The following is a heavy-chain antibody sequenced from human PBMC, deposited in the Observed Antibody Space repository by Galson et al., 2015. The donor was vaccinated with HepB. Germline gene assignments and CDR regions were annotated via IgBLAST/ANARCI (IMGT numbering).Heavy chain of an antibody. D-gene: IGHD2-21*01. Sequence: SLRLSCAASGFTVSSNYMSWVRQAPGKGLEWVSVIYSGGSTYYADSVKGRFTISRDNSENTLYLQMNSLRPEDTAVYYCAREGAYCAGDCFPYWGQGTLVTVSS. CDR1: GFTVSSNY. V-gene: IGHV3-53*01. CDR3: AREGAYCAGDCFPY. CDR2: IYSGGST. J-gene: IGHJ4*02.